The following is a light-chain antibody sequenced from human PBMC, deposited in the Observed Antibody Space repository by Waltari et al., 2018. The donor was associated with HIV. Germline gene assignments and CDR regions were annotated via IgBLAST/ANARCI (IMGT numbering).Light chain of an antibody. CDR2: EVS. V-gene: IGLV2-14*01. CDR3: ISYISSSSPV. J-gene: IGLJ3*02. Sequence: QSALTQPASVSGSPGQSITISCTGTSFDIYGYNFVSWFQHHPGKAPTVIIYEVSNRPSGVSDRFSGSKSGNTASLTISGLQPEDEAEYFCISYISSSSPVFGGGTKLTVL. CDR1: SFDIYGYNF.